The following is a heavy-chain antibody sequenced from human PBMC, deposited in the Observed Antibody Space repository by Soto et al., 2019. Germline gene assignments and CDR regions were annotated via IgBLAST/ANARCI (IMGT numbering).Heavy chain of an antibody. D-gene: IGHD3-22*01. CDR2: IKQDGSEK. CDR1: GFTFSSYW. Sequence: GGSLRLSCAASGFTFSSYWMSWVRQAPGKGLEWVANIKQDGSEKNYVDSVKGRFTISRDNAKNSLYLQMNSLRAEDTAVYYCAREDDSSGPRDFDIWGQGTMVTVSS. V-gene: IGHV3-7*03. CDR3: AREDDSSGPRDFDI. J-gene: IGHJ3*02.